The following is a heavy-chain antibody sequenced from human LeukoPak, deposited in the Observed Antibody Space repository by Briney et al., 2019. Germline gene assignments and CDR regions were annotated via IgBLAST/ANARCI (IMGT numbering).Heavy chain of an antibody. V-gene: IGHV5-51*01. CDR3: ARAVLGLLSGPFDY. Sequence: GESLKISCKGSGYSFTGYWIAWVRQMPGKGLEWMGTIYPGDSDTRYSPSFQGQVSISADKSSSTAYLQWSSLKASDTAMYYCARAVLGLLSGPFDYWGQGILVTVSS. D-gene: IGHD3-16*01. CDR1: GYSFTGYW. CDR2: IYPGDSDT. J-gene: IGHJ4*02.